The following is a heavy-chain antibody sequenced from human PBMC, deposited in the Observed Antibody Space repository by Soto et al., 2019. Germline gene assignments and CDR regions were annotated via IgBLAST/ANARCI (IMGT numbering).Heavy chain of an antibody. CDR2: ISGSGGST. V-gene: IGHV3-23*01. Sequence: PGGSVRLSCAASGFPFSSYAMSWVRQAPGKGLEWVSAISGSGGSTYYADSVKGRFTISRDNSKNTLYLQMNSLRAEDTAVYYCAKGRGYSGYASFDYWGQGTLVTVSS. CDR3: AKGRGYSGYASFDY. CDR1: GFPFSSYA. J-gene: IGHJ4*02. D-gene: IGHD5-12*01.